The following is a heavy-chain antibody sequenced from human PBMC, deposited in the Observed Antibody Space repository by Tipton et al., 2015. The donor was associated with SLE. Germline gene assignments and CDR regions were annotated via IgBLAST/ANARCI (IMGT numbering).Heavy chain of an antibody. J-gene: IGHJ6*03. CDR3: AKSSEPRYFHYYMDV. CDR1: GGSISSSNYY. D-gene: IGHD2/OR15-2a*01. CDR2: IFYRRST. V-gene: IGHV4-39*07. Sequence: TLSLTCTVSGGSISSSNYYWGWIRQPPGKELEWIGSIFYRRSTYYNPSLKSRVTISVDTSKNQFSLKLTSVTAADTAVYYCAKSSEPRYFHYYMDVWGGGTTVTVSS.